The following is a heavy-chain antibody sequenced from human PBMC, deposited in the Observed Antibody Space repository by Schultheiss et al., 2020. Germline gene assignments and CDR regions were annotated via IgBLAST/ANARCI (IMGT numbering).Heavy chain of an antibody. CDR2: ISGSGGST. J-gene: IGHJ5*02. Sequence: SCAASGFTFSSYAMSWVRQAPGKGLEWVSAISGSGGSTYYADSVKGRFTISRDNSKNTLYLQMNSLRAEDTAVYYCAKAADILTGYYRNWFDPWGQGTLVTVSS. D-gene: IGHD3-9*01. CDR3: AKAADILTGYYRNWFDP. V-gene: IGHV3-23*01. CDR1: GFTFSSYA.